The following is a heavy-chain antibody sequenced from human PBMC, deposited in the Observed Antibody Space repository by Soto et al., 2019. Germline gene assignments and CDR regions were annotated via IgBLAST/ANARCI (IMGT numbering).Heavy chain of an antibody. CDR1: GFIFSDYA. CDR3: AKARHSTSWYGLEADF. V-gene: IGHV3-30*09. Sequence: QVQLVESGGGVVQPGRYLRLSCAASGFIFSDYAMHWVRQAPGKGLEWVAVISYGGDNKYYADSVRGRFAISRDNLKNTLDLQMNSLNTEDTAVYHCAKARHSTSWYGLEADFWGQGTLVTVSS. CDR2: ISYGGDNK. D-gene: IGHD6-13*01. J-gene: IGHJ4*02.